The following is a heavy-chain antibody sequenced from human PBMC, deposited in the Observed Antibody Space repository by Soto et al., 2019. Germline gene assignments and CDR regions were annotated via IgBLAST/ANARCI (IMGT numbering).Heavy chain of an antibody. CDR3: AKDAPYYYDSSGYYGPFDY. CDR2: ISYGGSNK. CDR1: GFTFSSYG. Sequence: PGGSLRLSCAASGFTFSSYGMHWVRQAPGKGLEWVALISYGGSNKYYADSVKGRFTISRDNSKNTLYLQMNSLRAEDTAMYYCAKDAPYYYDSSGYYGPFDYWGQGTLVTVSS. J-gene: IGHJ4*02. D-gene: IGHD3-22*01. V-gene: IGHV3-30*18.